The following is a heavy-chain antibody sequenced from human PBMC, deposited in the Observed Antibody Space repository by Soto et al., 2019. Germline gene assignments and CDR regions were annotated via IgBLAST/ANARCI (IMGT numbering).Heavy chain of an antibody. V-gene: IGHV1-18*01. D-gene: IGHD6-19*01. CDR3: ARVVYSSGWYSVDY. J-gene: IGHJ4*02. CDR2: ISAYNGNT. CDR1: RYTFTTYD. Sequence: ASGKVSCTASRYTFTTYDINWLRRATGQGLEWMGWISAYNGNTNYAQEFQGRVTMTTDTSTSTAYMELRSLRSDDTAAYYCARVVYSSGWYSVDYWGQGTLVTVSS.